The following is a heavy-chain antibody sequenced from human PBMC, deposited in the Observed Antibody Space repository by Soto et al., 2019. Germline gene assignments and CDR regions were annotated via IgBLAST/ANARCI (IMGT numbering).Heavy chain of an antibody. D-gene: IGHD3-16*01. V-gene: IGHV4-39*01. CDR1: GGSISSSSYY. CDR2: IYYSGST. CDR3: ARHSPNTIMITFGGVTHFDY. J-gene: IGHJ4*02. Sequence: TSETLSLTCTVSGGSISSSSYYWGWIRQPPGKGLEWIGSIYYSGSTYYNPSLKSRVTISVDTSKNQFSLKLSSVTAADTAVYYCARHSPNTIMITFGGVTHFDYWGQGTLVTVSS.